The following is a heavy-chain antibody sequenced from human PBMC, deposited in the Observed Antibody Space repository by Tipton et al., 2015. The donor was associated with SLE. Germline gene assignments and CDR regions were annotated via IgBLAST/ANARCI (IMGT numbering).Heavy chain of an antibody. J-gene: IGHJ6*02. CDR3: ARGMLTWRGAIIGVDV. Sequence: GLVKPSETLSLTCTVSGGSISSYYWSWIRQPPGKGLEWIGYIYNSGSTYSSPSLKSRVTISVDTSKNQFSLKMSSVTAADTAVYYCARGMLTWRGAIIGVDVWGQGTSVNVSS. CDR2: IYNSGST. CDR1: GGSISSYY. V-gene: IGHV4-59*12. D-gene: IGHD2-8*01.